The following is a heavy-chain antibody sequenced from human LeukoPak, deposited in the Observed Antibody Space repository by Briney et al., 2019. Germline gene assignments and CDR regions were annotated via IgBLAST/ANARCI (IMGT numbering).Heavy chain of an antibody. V-gene: IGHV1-69*04. Sequence: SVKVSCKVSGGTFSSYAISWVRQAPGQRLECMGRIIPILDIATYAQKFQGRVTITADKSTSTAYMELSSLSSEDTAVYYCARDQGVTDPPPYGLDVWGQGTLVTVSS. CDR2: IIPILDIA. CDR1: GGTFSSYA. J-gene: IGHJ4*02. CDR3: ARDQGVTDPPPYGLDV. D-gene: IGHD3-10*01.